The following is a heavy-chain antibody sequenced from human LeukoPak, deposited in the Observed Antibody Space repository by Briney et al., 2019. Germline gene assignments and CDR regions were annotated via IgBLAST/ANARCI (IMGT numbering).Heavy chain of an antibody. CDR3: ARGEGGYNYAF. Sequence: GESLKISFQASGYRFTSYWIAWVRPMPGKGLEWMGIINPADSDTRYSLSIQGQVTISADRSISTAYLQWSSLKASDTAMYYCARGEGGYNYAFWGQGTLVSVSS. D-gene: IGHD5-24*01. CDR2: INPADSDT. CDR1: GYRFTSYW. V-gene: IGHV5-51*01. J-gene: IGHJ4*02.